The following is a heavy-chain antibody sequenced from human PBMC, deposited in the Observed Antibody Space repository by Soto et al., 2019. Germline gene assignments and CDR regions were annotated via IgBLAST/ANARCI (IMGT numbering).Heavy chain of an antibody. J-gene: IGHJ5*02. CDR2: IFYSGST. CDR3: ARGRGYRYGLDP. D-gene: IGHD3-16*02. CDR1: GGSINNYY. V-gene: IGHV4-59*01. Sequence: SETLSLTCTVSGGSINNYYWSWIRQPPGKGLEWIGYIFYSGSTNYNPSLKSRVTMSVDTSKNQFSLKLSSATAADTAVYYCARGRGYRYGLDPWGQGTLVTVSS.